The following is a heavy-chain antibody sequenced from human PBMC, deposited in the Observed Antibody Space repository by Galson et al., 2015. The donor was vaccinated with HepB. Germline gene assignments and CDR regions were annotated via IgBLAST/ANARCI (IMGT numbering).Heavy chain of an antibody. D-gene: IGHD6-13*01. V-gene: IGHV4-59*12. CDR2: IYYGGST. CDR3: ARVPGIEQPYYFDY. J-gene: IGHJ4*02. Sequence: CTVSGGSISSYYWSWIRQPPGKGLEWIGYIYYGGSTNYNPSLKSRVTISVDTSKNQFSLKLSSVTAADTAVYYCARVPGIEQPYYFDYWGQGTLVTVSS. CDR1: GGSISSYY.